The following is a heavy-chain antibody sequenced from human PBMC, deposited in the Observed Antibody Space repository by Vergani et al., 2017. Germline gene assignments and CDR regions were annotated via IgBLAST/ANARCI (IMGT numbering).Heavy chain of an antibody. D-gene: IGHD7-27*01. CDR2: IDWDDDK. V-gene: IGHV2-70*04. Sequence: QVTLKESGPALVKPTQTLTLTCTFSGFSLSTSGTRVSWIRQPPGKALEWLARIDWDDDKFYSTPLKTRLTISKDTSKNQVVLTMTNMDPVDTATYYCARSSNWGSTGFDCWGQGTLVTVSS. CDR1: GFSLSTSGTR. CDR3: ARSSNWGSTGFDC. J-gene: IGHJ4*02.